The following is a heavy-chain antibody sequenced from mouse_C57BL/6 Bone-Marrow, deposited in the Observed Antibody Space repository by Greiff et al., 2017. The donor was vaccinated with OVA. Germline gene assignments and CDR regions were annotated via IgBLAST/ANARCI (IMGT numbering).Heavy chain of an antibody. CDR3: ARPHHYAMDY. CDR2: IYHRSGNT. CDR1: GYTFTSYG. Sequence: VQLQQSGAELARPGASVKLSCKASGYTFTSYGISWVKQRTGQGLEWIGEIYHRSGNTYYHEKFKGKATLTADKSSSTAYMELRSLMSEDSAVDFGARPHHYAMDYWGQGTSVTVSS. J-gene: IGHJ4*01. V-gene: IGHV1-81*01.